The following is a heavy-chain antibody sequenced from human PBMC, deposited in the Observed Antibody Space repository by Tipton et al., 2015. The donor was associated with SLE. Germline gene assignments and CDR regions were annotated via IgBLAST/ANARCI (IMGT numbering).Heavy chain of an antibody. J-gene: IGHJ4*02. CDR3: ARDFTGPKAY. Sequence: LRLSCAVYGGSFSGYYWNWIRQPPGKGLEWIGEINHSGSTNYNPSLKSRVTISVDTSKNQFSLKLSSVTAADTAVYYCARDFTGPKAYWGQGTLVTVSS. D-gene: IGHD1-7*01. CDR2: INHSGST. CDR1: GGSFSGYY. V-gene: IGHV4-34*01.